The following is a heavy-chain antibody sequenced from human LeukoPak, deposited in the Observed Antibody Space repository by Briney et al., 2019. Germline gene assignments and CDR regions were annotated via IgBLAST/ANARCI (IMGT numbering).Heavy chain of an antibody. V-gene: IGHV3-64*01. CDR1: RLPFSSHA. J-gene: IGHJ2*01. D-gene: IGHD1-26*01. CDR2: NSDAGDRK. CDR3: ARGREGAKTRYFDL. Sequence: QRLFCAASRLPFSSHAMHCAPQASGKGLEYVSTNSDAGDRKCYAKSGTGRFGVSRDNPKNTLYLQMGSLRAADVAVYDCARGREGAKTRYFDLWGRGTLVTVSS.